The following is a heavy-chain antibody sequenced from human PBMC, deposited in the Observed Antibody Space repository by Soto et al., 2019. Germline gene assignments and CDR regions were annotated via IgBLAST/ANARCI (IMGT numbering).Heavy chain of an antibody. CDR1: GYTFTSNG. CDR3: AREPITGTMWWFDP. Sequence: SVKVSCKDSGYTFTSNGISWVRQAPGQGLEWMGWISAYNGNTNYAQKLQGRVTMTTDTSTSTAYMELRSLRSDDTAVYYCAREPITGTMWWFDPWGQGTLVTVSS. CDR2: ISAYNGNT. V-gene: IGHV1-18*01. J-gene: IGHJ5*02. D-gene: IGHD1-20*01.